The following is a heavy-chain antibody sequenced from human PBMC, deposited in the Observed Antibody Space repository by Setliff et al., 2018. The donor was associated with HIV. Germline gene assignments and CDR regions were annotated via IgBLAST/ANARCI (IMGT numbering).Heavy chain of an antibody. CDR1: GFTLGGFG. CDR3: VKDINLGLSRYFHY. V-gene: IGHV3-30*02. CDR2: IQYDGSKQ. J-gene: IGHJ4*02. Sequence: GGSLRLSCVASGFTLGGFGMHWVRQALGKGLEWVAFIQYDGSKQSYADSVKGRFTISRDDSKNTLYLQMKTLRAEDTAVYYCVKDINLGLSRYFHYWGQGTLVTVSS.